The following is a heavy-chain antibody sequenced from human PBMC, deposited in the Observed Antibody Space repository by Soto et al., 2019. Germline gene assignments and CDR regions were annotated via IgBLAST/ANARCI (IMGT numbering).Heavy chain of an antibody. CDR1: GFTFSSFA. Sequence: QEVLVESGGGVDQSGTSLRLSCAASGFTFSSFAMHWVRQAPGKGLEWVSVISFNGLSQFYADSVRGRVTVSRDNSKNTLYLQLDSLRPDDTAVYSCARGGRGLRGAFDVWGQGTEVSVS. CDR3: ARGGRGLRGAFDV. J-gene: IGHJ3*01. CDR2: ISFNGLSQ. V-gene: IGHV3-30*04. D-gene: IGHD3-16*01.